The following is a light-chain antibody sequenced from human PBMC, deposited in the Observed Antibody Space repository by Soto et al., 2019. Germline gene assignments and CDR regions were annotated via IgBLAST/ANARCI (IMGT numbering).Light chain of an antibody. Sequence: IVLTQSPATLSLSPGERATLACRASQSVSSYLACYQQKPGQAPRLLIYDASNRATGIPARFSGSGSRTDSTLTISSLEPEDFAVYYCQQRSNWPRTFGQGTKLEIK. V-gene: IGKV3-11*01. CDR3: QQRSNWPRT. CDR2: DAS. CDR1: QSVSSY. J-gene: IGKJ2*01.